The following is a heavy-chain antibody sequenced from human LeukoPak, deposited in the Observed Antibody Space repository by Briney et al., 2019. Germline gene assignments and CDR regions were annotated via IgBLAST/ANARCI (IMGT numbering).Heavy chain of an antibody. J-gene: IGHJ4*02. CDR1: GYTFTSYG. Sequence: ASVKVSCKASGYTFTSYGISWVRQAPGQGLEWMGWIGAYNGNTNYAQKLQGRVTMTTDTSTSTAYMELRSLRSDDTAVYYCARASHRWLQLDYWGQGTLVTVSS. V-gene: IGHV1-18*01. D-gene: IGHD5-24*01. CDR3: ARASHRWLQLDY. CDR2: IGAYNGNT.